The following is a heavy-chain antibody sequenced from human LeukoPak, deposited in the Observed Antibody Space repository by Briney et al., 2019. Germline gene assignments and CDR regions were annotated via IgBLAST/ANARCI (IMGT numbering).Heavy chain of an antibody. D-gene: IGHD3-10*01. J-gene: IGHJ4*02. CDR3: AREPYGSGTRIDDY. V-gene: IGHV1-69*06. CDR1: GGTFSSYA. CDR2: IIPIFGTA. Sequence: ATVKVSCKASGGTFSSYAISWVRQAPGHGLEWMGGIIPIFGTANYAQKFQGRVTITADKSTSTAYMELSSLRSEDTAVYYCAREPYGSGTRIDDYWGQGTLVTVSS.